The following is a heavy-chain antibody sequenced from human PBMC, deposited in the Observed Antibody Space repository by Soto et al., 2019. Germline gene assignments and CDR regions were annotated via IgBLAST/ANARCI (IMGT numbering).Heavy chain of an antibody. J-gene: IGHJ4*02. D-gene: IGHD3-10*01. CDR2: IYYSGST. V-gene: IGHV4-59*01. Sequence: QVQLQESGPGLVKPSETLSLTCTVSGGSISSYYWSWIRQPPGKGLEWIGYIYYSGSTNYNPSLKSRVTISVDTSKNQFSLKLSSVTAADTAVYYCARFSPHSGAYFDYWGQGTLVTFSS. CDR1: GGSISSYY. CDR3: ARFSPHSGAYFDY.